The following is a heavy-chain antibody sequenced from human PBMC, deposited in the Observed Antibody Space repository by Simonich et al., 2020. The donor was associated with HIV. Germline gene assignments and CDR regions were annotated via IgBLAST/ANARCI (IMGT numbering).Heavy chain of an antibody. D-gene: IGHD2-8*01. Sequence: QVQLQQWGAGLLKPSETLSLTCAVYGGSFSGYFWSWIRQPPGKGLGWLGDISRFGDTTYNPSLKRRVPISVDTSKNQFSLTLTSVTAADSAAYYCAREGDCTNGVCYRFDYWGQGTLVTVSS. CDR2: ISRFGDT. CDR3: AREGDCTNGVCYRFDY. J-gene: IGHJ4*02. V-gene: IGHV4-34*01. CDR1: GGSFSGYF.